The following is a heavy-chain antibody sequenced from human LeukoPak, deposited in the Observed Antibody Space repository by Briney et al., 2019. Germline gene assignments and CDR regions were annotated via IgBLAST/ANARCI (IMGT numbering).Heavy chain of an antibody. Sequence: ASVKVSCKASGYTFTGYYMHWVRQAPGQGLEWMGWINPNSGGTNYAQKFQGRVTMTRDTSISTAYMELSRLRSDDTAVYYCARDRITIFGVVISYWGQGTLVTVSP. CDR1: GYTFTGYY. V-gene: IGHV1-2*02. D-gene: IGHD3-3*01. CDR3: ARDRITIFGVVISY. J-gene: IGHJ4*02. CDR2: INPNSGGT.